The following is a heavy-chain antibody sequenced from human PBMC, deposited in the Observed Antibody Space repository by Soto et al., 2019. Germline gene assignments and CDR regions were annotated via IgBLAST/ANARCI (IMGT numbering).Heavy chain of an antibody. CDR3: AKAMSTPSRPRNYFDY. V-gene: IGHV3-23*01. CDR2: ISGGGGTT. D-gene: IGHD6-6*01. J-gene: IGHJ4*02. Sequence: GGSLRLSCAASGFTFSNFAMSWVRQAPGKGLEWVSVISGGGGTTYYADSVKGRFTISRDNSKNTLHLQMDSLRAEDTALYYCAKAMSTPSRPRNYFDYWGQGTLVTVSS. CDR1: GFTFSNFA.